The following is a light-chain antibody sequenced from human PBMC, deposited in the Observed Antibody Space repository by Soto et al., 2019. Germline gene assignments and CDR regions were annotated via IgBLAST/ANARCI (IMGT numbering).Light chain of an antibody. Sequence: EIVMTQSPATLSVSPGDRATLSCRASQSISDNLAWYQQNPGQAPRLLIYGASTGATSIPATFSGSGSGTEFTPTISSVQSEEFASYSCQQYNNWSLTFGGGTKVEVK. CDR1: QSISDN. J-gene: IGKJ4*01. CDR3: QQYNNWSLT. CDR2: GAS. V-gene: IGKV3-15*01.